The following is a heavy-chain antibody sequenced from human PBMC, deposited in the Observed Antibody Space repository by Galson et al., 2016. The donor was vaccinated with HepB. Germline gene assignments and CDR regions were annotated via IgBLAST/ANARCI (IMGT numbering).Heavy chain of an antibody. D-gene: IGHD2-15*01. CDR3: ARVSDCSGGNCYKRPYWFDP. V-gene: IGHV3-21*01. Sequence: SLRLSCAASGFTFSSYSMNWVRQAPGKGLEWVSSISSSSSYIYYADSVKGRFTISRDNAKNSLYLQMNSLRAEDTAVYYCARVSDCSGGNCYKRPYWFDPGGQGALVSVSS. CDR2: ISSSSSYI. J-gene: IGHJ5*02. CDR1: GFTFSSYS.